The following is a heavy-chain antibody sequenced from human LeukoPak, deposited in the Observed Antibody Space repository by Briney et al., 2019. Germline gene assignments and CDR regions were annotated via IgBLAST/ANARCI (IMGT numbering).Heavy chain of an antibody. D-gene: IGHD3-9*01. CDR1: GFTFSSYG. V-gene: IGHV3-23*01. J-gene: IGHJ4*02. Sequence: GGSLRLSCAASGFTFSSYGMSWVCQAPGKGLEWVSAISGSGGFTYYADSVKGRFTISRDNAKNTLYLQMNSLRAEDTAVYYCARGADSGYSSDNWGQGTVVSVSS. CDR3: ARGADSGYSSDN. CDR2: ISGSGGFT.